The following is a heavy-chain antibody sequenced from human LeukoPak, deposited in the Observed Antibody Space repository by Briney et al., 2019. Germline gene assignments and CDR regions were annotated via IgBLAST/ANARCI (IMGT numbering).Heavy chain of an antibody. CDR3: ASFSYGSGSYYNRVFDY. J-gene: IGHJ4*02. CDR2: ISAYNGNT. Sequence: ASVKVSCKASGYTFTSYGISWVRQAPGQGLEWMGWISAYNGNTNYAQKLQGRVTTTTDTSTSTAYMELRSLRSDDTAVYYCASFSYGSGSYYNRVFDYWGQGTLVTVSS. D-gene: IGHD3-10*01. CDR1: GYTFTSYG. V-gene: IGHV1-18*01.